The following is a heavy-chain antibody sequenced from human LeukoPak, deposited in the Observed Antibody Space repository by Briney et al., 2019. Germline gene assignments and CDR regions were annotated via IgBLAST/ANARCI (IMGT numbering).Heavy chain of an antibody. CDR2: TYYRSQWYT. V-gene: IGHV6-1*01. CDR3: AKYDRAYGWFDP. Sequence: SQTLSLTCAISGDTVSINSAAWNWIRQSPSRGLEWLGRTYYRSQWYTDYAVSVKTRITINPDTSKNQFSLHLNSVTPEDTAVYYCAKYDRAYGWFDPWGQGALVTVSS. J-gene: IGHJ5*02. CDR1: GDTVSINSAA. D-gene: IGHD5-12*01.